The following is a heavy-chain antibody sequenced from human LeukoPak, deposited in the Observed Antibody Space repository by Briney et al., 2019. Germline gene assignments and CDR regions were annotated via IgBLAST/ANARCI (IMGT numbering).Heavy chain of an antibody. D-gene: IGHD5-18*01. V-gene: IGHV3-7*04. CDR1: GFTFSSYW. J-gene: IGHJ6*03. CDR3: ARAGMETDPLDYYYYMDV. CDR2: IKQDGSEK. Sequence: AGGSLRLSCAASGFTFSSYWMSWVRQAPGKGLEWVANIKQDGSEKYYVDSVKGRFTISRDNAKNSLYLQMNSLRAEDTAVYYCARAGMETDPLDYYYYMDVWGKGTTVTVSS.